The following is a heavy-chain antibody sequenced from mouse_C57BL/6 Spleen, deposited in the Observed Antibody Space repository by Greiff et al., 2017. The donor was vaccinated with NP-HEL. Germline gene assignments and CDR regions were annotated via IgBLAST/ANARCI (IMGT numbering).Heavy chain of an antibody. V-gene: IGHV1-69*01. J-gene: IGHJ2*01. D-gene: IGHD2-10*02. Sequence: QVQLQQPGAELVMPGASVKLSCKASGYTFTSYWMHWVKQRPGQGLEWIGEIDPSDSYTNYNQKFKGKSTLTVDKSSSTAYMQHSSLTSEDSAVYYCARRVWSQGYFDYWGQGTTLTVSS. CDR2: IDPSDSYT. CDR3: ARRVWSQGYFDY. CDR1: GYTFTSYW.